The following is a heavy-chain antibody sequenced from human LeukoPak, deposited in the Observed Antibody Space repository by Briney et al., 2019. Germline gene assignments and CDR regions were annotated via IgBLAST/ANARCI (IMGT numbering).Heavy chain of an antibody. CDR1: GGSISSNY. Sequence: SQTLSLTCTVSGGSISSNYWSWIRQPPGKGLEWIGYIYYSGYTDYNPSLKGRVTISLDKSKDQVSLKLSSVTAADTAMYYCARAVAGSNWFDPWGQGTLVTVSS. V-gene: IGHV4-59*01. D-gene: IGHD6-19*01. CDR2: IYYSGYT. CDR3: ARAVAGSNWFDP. J-gene: IGHJ5*02.